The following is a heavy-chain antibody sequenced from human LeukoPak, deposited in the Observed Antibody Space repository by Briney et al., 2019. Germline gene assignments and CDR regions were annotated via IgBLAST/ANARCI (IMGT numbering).Heavy chain of an antibody. J-gene: IGHJ4*02. CDR2: IVIGSGNT. CDR3: AADLYGPVFDY. Sequence: SVKVSCKASGFTFTSYTVQWVRQARGQRLEWIGWIVIGSGNTKYAQKFQERVTITRDMPTNTAYMELSSLRSEDTAVYYCAADLYGPVFDYWGQGTLVTVSS. CDR1: GFTFTSYT. D-gene: IGHD3-16*01. V-gene: IGHV1-58*01.